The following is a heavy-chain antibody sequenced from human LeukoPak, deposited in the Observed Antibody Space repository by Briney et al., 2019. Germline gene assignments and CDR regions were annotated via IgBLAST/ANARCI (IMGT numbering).Heavy chain of an antibody. V-gene: IGHV4-59*08. J-gene: IGHJ4*02. Sequence: AETLSLTCTVSGGSITNFSWSWLRQPPGKGLELVGYIYYSGSTKYNPSLKSRVTISLDTSKNPFSLSLSSVTAPATAVYYCARHGGIQQWFYPTSFDYWGQGTLVTVSS. CDR3: ARHGGIQQWFYPTSFDY. D-gene: IGHD5-18*01. CDR1: GGSITNFS. CDR2: IYYSGST.